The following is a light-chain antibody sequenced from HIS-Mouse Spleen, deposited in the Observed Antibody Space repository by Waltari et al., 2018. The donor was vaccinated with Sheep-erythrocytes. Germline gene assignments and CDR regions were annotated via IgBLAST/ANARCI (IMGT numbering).Light chain of an antibody. CDR1: SSDVGGYNY. CDR2: EVS. Sequence: QSALTQPASVSGSPGQSITISCTGTSSDVGGYNYVSSYQQHPGKAPKLMIYEVSNRPSGFSKRFSGSKSGNSASLTISGLQAWDEADYYCCSYAGSSTPWVFGGGTKLTVL. V-gene: IGLV2-14*01. J-gene: IGLJ3*02. CDR3: CSYAGSSTPWV.